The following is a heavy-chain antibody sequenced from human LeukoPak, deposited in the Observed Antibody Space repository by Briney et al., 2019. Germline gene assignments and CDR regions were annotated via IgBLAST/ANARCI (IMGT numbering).Heavy chain of an antibody. V-gene: IGHV3-30*02. D-gene: IGHD2-21*01. Sequence: GGSLRLSCAASGFTFSSCGMHWVRQAPGKGLEWVAFIRYDGSNKYYADSVKGRFTISRDNSKNTLYLQMNSLRAEDTAVYYCAKDVAPLVDYYMDVWGKGTTVTVSS. J-gene: IGHJ6*03. CDR2: IRYDGSNK. CDR3: AKDVAPLVDYYMDV. CDR1: GFTFSSCG.